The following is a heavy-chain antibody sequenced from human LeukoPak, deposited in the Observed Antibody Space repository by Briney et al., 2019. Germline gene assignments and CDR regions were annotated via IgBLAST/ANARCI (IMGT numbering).Heavy chain of an antibody. CDR1: GGSISSGSYY. CDR3: ARGGITGKIDY. J-gene: IGHJ4*02. CDR2: IYTSGST. D-gene: IGHD1-20*01. V-gene: IGHV4-61*02. Sequence: PSQTLSPTCTVSGGSISSGSYYWSWIRQPAGKGLEWIGRIYTSGSTNYNPSLKSRVTISVDTSKNQFSLKLSSVTAADTAVYYCARGGITGKIDYWGQGTLVTVSS.